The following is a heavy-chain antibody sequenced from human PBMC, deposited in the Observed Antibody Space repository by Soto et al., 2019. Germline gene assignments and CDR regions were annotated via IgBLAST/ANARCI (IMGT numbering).Heavy chain of an antibody. D-gene: IGHD6-19*01. V-gene: IGHV1-69*13. CDR2: IIPIFGTA. CDR1: GGTFSSYA. Sequence: SVKVSCKASGGTFSSYAISWVRQAPGQGLEWMGGIIPIFGTANYAQKFQGRVTITADESTSTAYMELSSLRSEDTAVYYCGRGGEIAVYGMDVGGKGTRVTVPS. J-gene: IGHJ6*04. CDR3: GRGGEIAVYGMDV.